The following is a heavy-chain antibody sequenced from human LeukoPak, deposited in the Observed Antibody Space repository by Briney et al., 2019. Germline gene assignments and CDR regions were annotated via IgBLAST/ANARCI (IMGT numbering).Heavy chain of an antibody. D-gene: IGHD3-10*01. CDR2: IYPGDSDI. Sequence: GESLKISCKGSGYSFTSYWIGWVRQMPGKGLEWVGIIYPGDSDIRYSPSFQGQVTISADKSISTAYLQWSSLKASDTAMYYCARPESYYGSGSYYDDWGQGTLVTVSS. CDR1: GYSFTSYW. J-gene: IGHJ4*02. CDR3: ARPESYYGSGSYYDD. V-gene: IGHV5-51*01.